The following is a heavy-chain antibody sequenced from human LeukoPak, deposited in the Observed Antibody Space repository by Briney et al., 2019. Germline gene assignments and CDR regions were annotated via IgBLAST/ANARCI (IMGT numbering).Heavy chain of an antibody. Sequence: PGRSLRLSCAASGFTFSSYGMHWVRQAPGKGLEWVAVISYDGSNKYYADSVKGRFTISRDNSKNTLYLQMNSLRAEDTAVYYCAKDRWRITIFGVAPDYWGQGTLVTVSS. J-gene: IGHJ4*02. D-gene: IGHD3-3*01. CDR3: AKDRWRITIFGVAPDY. V-gene: IGHV3-30*18. CDR2: ISYDGSNK. CDR1: GFTFSSYG.